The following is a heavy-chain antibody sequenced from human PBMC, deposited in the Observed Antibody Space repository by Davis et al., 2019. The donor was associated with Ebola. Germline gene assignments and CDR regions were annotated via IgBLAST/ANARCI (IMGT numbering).Heavy chain of an antibody. CDR3: ARNAWLPSLHFDY. CDR1: GYSFTYYA. V-gene: IGHV1-3*03. CDR2: INGGNGNT. D-gene: IGHD5-12*01. Sequence: AASVKVSCKASGYSFTYYAIHWVRQAPGQRLEWMGWINGGNGNTKYSQDFQGRVSITRDTSASTAYMELNSLRSEDTAVYYCARNAWLPSLHFDYRGQGTRVTVSS. J-gene: IGHJ4*02.